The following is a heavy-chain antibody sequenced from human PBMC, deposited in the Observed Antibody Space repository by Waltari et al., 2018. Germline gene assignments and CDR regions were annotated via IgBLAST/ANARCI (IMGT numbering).Heavy chain of an antibody. Sequence: EVQLLESGGGLVQPGGSLRLSCAASGFTFSSYAMSWVRQAPGKGLEWFSAISGSGGSTYYADSVKGRFTISRDNSKNTLYLQMNSLRAEDTAVYYCAKGPRVLRFEPGFDYWGQGTLVTVSS. D-gene: IGHD3-16*01. CDR3: AKGPRVLRFEPGFDY. V-gene: IGHV3-23*01. J-gene: IGHJ4*02. CDR2: ISGSGGST. CDR1: GFTFSSYA.